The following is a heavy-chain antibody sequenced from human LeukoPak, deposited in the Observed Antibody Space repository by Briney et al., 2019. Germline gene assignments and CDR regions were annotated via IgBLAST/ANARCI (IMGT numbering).Heavy chain of an antibody. Sequence: ASVKVSCKASVYTFTGYYMHWVRQAPGQGLEWMGWINPNSGGTNYAQKFQGRVTMTRDTSISTAYMELSRLRSDDTAVYYCARVKRIAAAGTGSPYYFDYWGQGTLVTVSS. CDR3: ARVKRIAAAGTGSPYYFDY. J-gene: IGHJ4*02. V-gene: IGHV1-2*02. CDR2: INPNSGGT. CDR1: VYTFTGYY. D-gene: IGHD6-13*01.